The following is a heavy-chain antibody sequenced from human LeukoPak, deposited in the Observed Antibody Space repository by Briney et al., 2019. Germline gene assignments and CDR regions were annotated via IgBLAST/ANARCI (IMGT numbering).Heavy chain of an antibody. CDR1: GFTFSSYS. V-gene: IGHV3-21*01. CDR2: INTDSSYI. Sequence: GGSLRLSCAASGFTFSSYSMSWVRQAPGKGLEWVSLINTDSSYIDYADSVKDRFTISRDSAKNSLFLQMNSLRAEDTAVYYCAELGITMIGGVWGKGTTVTISS. CDR3: AELGITMIGGV. D-gene: IGHD3-10*02. J-gene: IGHJ6*04.